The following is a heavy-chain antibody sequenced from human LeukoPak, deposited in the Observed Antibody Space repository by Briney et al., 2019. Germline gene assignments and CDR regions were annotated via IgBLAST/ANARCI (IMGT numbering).Heavy chain of an antibody. J-gene: IGHJ5*02. V-gene: IGHV3-48*01. CDR2: ISSSSSTI. CDR1: GFTFSSYS. Sequence: PGGSLRLSCAASGFTFSSYSMNWVRQAPGKGLEWVSYISSSSSTIYYADSVKGRFTISRDNAKNSLYLQMNSLRAEDTAVYYCARGPPYYDFWSGSPWFVPWGQGTLVTVSA. D-gene: IGHD3-3*01. CDR3: ARGPPYYDFWSGSPWFVP.